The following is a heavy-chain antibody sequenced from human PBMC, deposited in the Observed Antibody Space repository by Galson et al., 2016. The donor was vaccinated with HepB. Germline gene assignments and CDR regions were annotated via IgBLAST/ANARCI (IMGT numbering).Heavy chain of an antibody. D-gene: IGHD5-18*01. CDR3: TKGGDNYFEY. CDR1: GFIFSNFG. CDR2: MLSDADNK. Sequence: SLRLSCAASGFIFSNFGFHWVRQAPGKGLEWVAVMLSDADNKYYAESVKGRFTISRDNSKNTLYLQMNSLRAEDTAVYYCTKGGDNYFEYWGQGTLVTVSS. J-gene: IGHJ4*02. V-gene: IGHV3-33*06.